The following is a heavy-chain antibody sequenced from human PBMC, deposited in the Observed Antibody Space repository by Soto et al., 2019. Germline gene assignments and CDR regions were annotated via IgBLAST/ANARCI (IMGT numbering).Heavy chain of an antibody. Sequence: QVQLVQSGAEVQKPGSSVKVACKASGGTFSSYTINWVRQAPGEGLEWMGRIVPRVGMANYAQMFQGRVPITADKWTSIVYMELSSLRSEDTAVYYCARDTTPYYDRSVYPSHNFNYWGQGTLVTVSS. CDR2: IVPRVGMA. CDR1: GGTFSSYT. J-gene: IGHJ4*02. CDR3: ARDTTPYYDRSVYPSHNFNY. V-gene: IGHV1-69*08. D-gene: IGHD3-22*01.